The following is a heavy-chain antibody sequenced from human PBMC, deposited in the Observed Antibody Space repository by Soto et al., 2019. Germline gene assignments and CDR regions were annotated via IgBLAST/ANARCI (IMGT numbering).Heavy chain of an antibody. CDR3: ARVGDHGYEKYNWFDP. CDR1: GFTFGNYA. Sequence: EVQLVQSGGTSVQPGTSLRLSCTGSGFTFGNYAMNWVRQAPGKGLEWLASISSSGTTTYYADSMKGRFTISRDNGKNLLSLQMDNLRVEDTAVYYCARVGDHGYEKYNWFDPWGQGTLVSVSS. J-gene: IGHJ5*02. D-gene: IGHD5-12*01. V-gene: IGHV3-48*03. CDR2: ISSSGTTT.